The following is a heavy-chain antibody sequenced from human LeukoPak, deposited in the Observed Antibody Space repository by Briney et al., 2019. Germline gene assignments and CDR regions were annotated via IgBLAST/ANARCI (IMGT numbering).Heavy chain of an antibody. CDR2: ISTSSSYI. Sequence: PGGSLRLSCAASGFTFSSYSMNWVRQAPGKGLEWVSSISTSSSYIYYADSVKGRFTISRDNAKNSLYLQMNSLRAEDMAVYYCARDHRGSPNYDSSGPLDYWGQGTLVTVSS. J-gene: IGHJ4*02. D-gene: IGHD3-22*01. V-gene: IGHV3-21*01. CDR1: GFTFSSYS. CDR3: ARDHRGSPNYDSSGPLDY.